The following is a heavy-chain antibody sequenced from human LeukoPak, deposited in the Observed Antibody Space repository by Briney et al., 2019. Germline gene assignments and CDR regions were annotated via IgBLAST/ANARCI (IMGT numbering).Heavy chain of an antibody. D-gene: IGHD3-3*01. CDR2: INHSGST. V-gene: IGHV4-34*01. CDR3: GRQGYDFWSGYYTRAFDI. CDR1: GGSFSGYY. Sequence: SETLSLTCAVYGGSFSGYYWSWIRQPPGKGLEWIGEINHSGSTNYNPSLKSRVTISVDTSKNQFSLKLSSVTAADTAVYYCGRQGYDFWSGYYTRAFDIWGQGTMVTVSS. J-gene: IGHJ3*02.